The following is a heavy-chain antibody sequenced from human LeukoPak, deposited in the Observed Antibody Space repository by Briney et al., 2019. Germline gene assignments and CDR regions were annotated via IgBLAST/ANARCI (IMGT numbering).Heavy chain of an antibody. Sequence: GGSLRLSCAASGFTFSNAWVSWVRQAPGKGLEWVSVIYSGGSTYYADSVKGRFTISRDNSKNTLYLQMNSLRAEDTAVYYCASPYSSGWYSFDYWGQGTLVTVSS. J-gene: IGHJ4*02. V-gene: IGHV3-66*01. CDR3: ASPYSSGWYSFDY. CDR1: GFTFSNAW. D-gene: IGHD6-19*01. CDR2: IYSGGST.